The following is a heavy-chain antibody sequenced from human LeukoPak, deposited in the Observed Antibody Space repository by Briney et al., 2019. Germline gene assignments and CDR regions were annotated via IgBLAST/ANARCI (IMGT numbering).Heavy chain of an antibody. CDR3: AKWGSSGYFFDY. D-gene: IGHD3-22*01. Sequence: PGGSLRLSCAASGFTFSSYGMHWVRQAPGKGLEWVAVISYDGSNKYCADSVKGRFTICRDNSKNTLYLQMNSLRAEDTAVYHCAKWGSSGYFFDYWGQGTLVTVSS. J-gene: IGHJ4*02. CDR2: ISYDGSNK. CDR1: GFTFSSYG. V-gene: IGHV3-30*18.